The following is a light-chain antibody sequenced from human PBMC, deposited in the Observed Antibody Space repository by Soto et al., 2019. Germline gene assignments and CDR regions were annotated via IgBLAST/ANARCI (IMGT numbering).Light chain of an antibody. V-gene: IGKV3-20*01. CDR3: QQYGSSFRYT. CDR2: SAS. CDR1: QSVDGTF. Sequence: EIVLTQSPGTLSLSPGERATLSCRASQSVDGTFLAWYQQKRGQPPRLLIYSASTRATGIPDRFSGSGSGTDFTLTISRLEPEDFAVYYCQQYGSSFRYTFGQGTKLQIK. J-gene: IGKJ2*01.